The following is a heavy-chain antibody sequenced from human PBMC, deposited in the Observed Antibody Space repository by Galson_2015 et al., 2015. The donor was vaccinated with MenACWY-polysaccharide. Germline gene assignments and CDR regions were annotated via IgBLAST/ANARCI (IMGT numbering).Heavy chain of an antibody. J-gene: IGHJ4*02. CDR2: IDWNDDK. D-gene: IGHD1-26*01. CDR3: VRESGSYYQMDY. V-gene: IGHV2-70*04. Sequence: PALVTPTQTLTLTCTFSGFSLDTTKMRVGWIRQPPGTALEWLASIDWNDDKYYPTSLKTRLTISKDTSKNQVVLTMTNMDPVDTATYYCVRESGSYYQMDYWGQGTLVTVSS. CDR1: GFSLDTTKMR.